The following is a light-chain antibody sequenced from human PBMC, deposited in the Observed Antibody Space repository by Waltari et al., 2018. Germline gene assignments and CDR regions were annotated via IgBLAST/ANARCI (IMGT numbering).Light chain of an antibody. CDR3: QQYDGEVVT. CDR1: QSVTSIS. CDR2: GTS. V-gene: IGKV3-20*01. Sequence: EIVLTQSPGTLSLSPGEIATLSCRASQSVTSISLSWYQHKLGQAPRLLIYGTSSRATGIPDRFSGSGSGTDFTLTISRLEPEDFAVYYCQQYDGEVVTFGGGTKVEI. J-gene: IGKJ4*01.